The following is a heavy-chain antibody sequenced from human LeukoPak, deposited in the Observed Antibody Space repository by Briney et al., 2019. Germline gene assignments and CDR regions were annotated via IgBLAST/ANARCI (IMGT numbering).Heavy chain of an antibody. V-gene: IGHV3-49*04. D-gene: IGHD3-22*01. CDR2: IRSKAYGGTT. Sequence: GGSLRLSCTASGFTFGDYDMRWVRQAPGKGLEWVGFIRSKAYGGTTEYAASVKGRFTISRDDSKSIAYLQMKSLKTEDTAVYYCTREYYDSGGYYPYYFDYWGQGTLVTVSS. J-gene: IGHJ4*02. CDR3: TREYYDSGGYYPYYFDY. CDR1: GFTFGDYD.